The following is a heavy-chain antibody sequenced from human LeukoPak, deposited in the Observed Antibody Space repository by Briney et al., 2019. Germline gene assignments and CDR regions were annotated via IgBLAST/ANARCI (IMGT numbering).Heavy chain of an antibody. D-gene: IGHD6-13*01. Sequence: VASVKVSCKASGYTFTGYYMHWVRQAPGQGLEWMGIINPSGGSTSYAQKFQGKVTMTRDMSTSTVYMELSSLRSEDTAIYYCAREGRGVPGAIAAVKGFDYWGQGTLVTVSS. CDR2: INPSGGST. V-gene: IGHV1-46*01. CDR1: GYTFTGYY. J-gene: IGHJ4*02. CDR3: AREGRGVPGAIAAVKGFDY.